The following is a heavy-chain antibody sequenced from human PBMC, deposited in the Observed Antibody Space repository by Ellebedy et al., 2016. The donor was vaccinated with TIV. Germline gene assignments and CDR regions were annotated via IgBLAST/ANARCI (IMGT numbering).Heavy chain of an antibody. CDR2: INTDGYKT. V-gene: IGHV3-7*01. CDR3: ARRVALPGAPGWGYNMDV. D-gene: IGHD5-24*01. CDR1: GFTFSNYW. J-gene: IGHJ6*02. Sequence: GESLKISXAASGFTFSNYWMSWVRQAPGKGLEWVANINTDGYKTYYVDSVKGRFTFSRDNAKNSLYLQMNSLRTEDTAVYYCARRVALPGAPGWGYNMDVWGLGTTVTVSS.